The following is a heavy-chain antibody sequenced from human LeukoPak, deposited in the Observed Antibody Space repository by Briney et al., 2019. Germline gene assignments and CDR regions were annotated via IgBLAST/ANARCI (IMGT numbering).Heavy chain of an antibody. Sequence: TSETLSLTCTVSGGSISSYYWSWIRQPPGKGLEWIGYICYSGSTNYNPSLKSRVTISVDTSKNQFSLKLSSVTAADTAVYYCARVPGYYDFWSGYYQGYYYGMDVWGQGTTVTVSS. V-gene: IGHV4-59*01. CDR1: GGSISSYY. D-gene: IGHD3-3*01. CDR3: ARVPGYYDFWSGYYQGYYYGMDV. CDR2: ICYSGST. J-gene: IGHJ6*02.